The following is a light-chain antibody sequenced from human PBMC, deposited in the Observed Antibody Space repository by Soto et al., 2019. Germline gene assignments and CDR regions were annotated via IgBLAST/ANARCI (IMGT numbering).Light chain of an antibody. CDR2: DAS. J-gene: IGKJ2*01. CDR1: QTIGEY. CDR3: HQYDAYPYT. V-gene: IGKV1-5*01. Sequence: DTQMTQSPSTLSASVGDRVSITCRASQTIGEYLAWLQQKPGKAPDLLIYDASSLQDGVPSRFSGNGSGTDFTLTISSLQPDDFAIYYCHQYDAYPYTFGQGTQLEFK.